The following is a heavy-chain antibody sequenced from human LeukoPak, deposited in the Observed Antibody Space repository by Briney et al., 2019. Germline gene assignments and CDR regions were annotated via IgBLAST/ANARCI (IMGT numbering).Heavy chain of an antibody. D-gene: IGHD3-10*01. J-gene: IGHJ4*02. V-gene: IGHV4-38-2*02. CDR3: ASESDLSMVRGVITY. CDR2: IYHSGST. CDR1: GYSISSGYY. Sequence: SETLSLTCTVSGYSISSGYYWGWIRQPPGKGLEWIGSIYHSGSTYYNPSLKSRVTISVDTSKNQSSLKLSSVTAADTAVYYCASESDLSMVRGVITYWGQGTLVTVSS.